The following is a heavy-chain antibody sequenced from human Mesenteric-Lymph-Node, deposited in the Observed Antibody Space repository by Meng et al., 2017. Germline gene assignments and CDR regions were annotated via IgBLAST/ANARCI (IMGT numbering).Heavy chain of an antibody. CDR3: ARDSYSAMPY. Sequence: GESLKISCAASGFTFSSYWMHWVRQAPGKGLVWVSRISSDGTTITYADSVKGRLTISRDNAKNTLYLQMNSLRAEDTAVYYCARDSYSAMPYWGQGTLVTVSS. CDR2: ISSDGTTI. V-gene: IGHV3-74*03. J-gene: IGHJ4*02. CDR1: GFTFSSYW. D-gene: IGHD2-2*01.